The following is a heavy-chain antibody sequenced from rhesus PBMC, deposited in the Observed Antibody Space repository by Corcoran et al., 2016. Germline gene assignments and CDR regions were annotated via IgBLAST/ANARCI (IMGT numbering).Heavy chain of an antibody. D-gene: IGHD3-34*01. CDR3: ARDLGGFDY. V-gene: IGHV4-106*01. J-gene: IGHJ4*01. CDR2: IYGSGGGT. Sequence: QVQLQESGPGLVKPSETLSLTCAVSGGSISDDYYWSWIRQPPGKGLEWIGYIYGSGGGTNYNPSLKNRDTISIDTSKNQFSLKLSSVADADTAVYYCARDLGGFDYWGQGVLVTVSS. CDR1: GGSISDDYY.